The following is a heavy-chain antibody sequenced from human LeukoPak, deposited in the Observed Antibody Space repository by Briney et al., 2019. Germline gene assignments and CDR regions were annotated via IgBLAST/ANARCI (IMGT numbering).Heavy chain of an antibody. CDR3: ANHRSAFEF. CDR1: GFTFSIYG. V-gene: IGHV3-23*01. Sequence: GGFLRLTCAASGFTFSIYGMSWVRQSPGKGLEWVSAISGSASGHITNYADSVKGRFTISRDNYKNTLYLQMNSLRVEDTAVYYCANHRSAFEFWGQGTLVTVSS. CDR2: ISGSASGHIT. D-gene: IGHD3-10*01. J-gene: IGHJ4*02.